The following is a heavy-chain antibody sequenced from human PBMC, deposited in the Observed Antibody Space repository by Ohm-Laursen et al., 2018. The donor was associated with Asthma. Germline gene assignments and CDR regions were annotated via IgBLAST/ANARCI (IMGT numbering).Heavy chain of an antibody. D-gene: IGHD4-17*01. CDR3: AKDLGTVTKGYFDY. CDR2: ISTASTFI. Sequence: GSLRLSCAASGFTFSDYYMSWIRQAPGKGLEWVASISTASTFIYYADSVRGRFTTSRDNAKNSVYLQMNSLRAEDTAVYYCAKDLGTVTKGYFDYWGQGTLVTVSS. CDR1: GFTFSDYY. J-gene: IGHJ4*02. V-gene: IGHV3-11*05.